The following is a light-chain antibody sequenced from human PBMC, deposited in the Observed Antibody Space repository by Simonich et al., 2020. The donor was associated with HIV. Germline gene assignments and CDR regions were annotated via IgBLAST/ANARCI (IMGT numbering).Light chain of an antibody. CDR3: SSYTSSSTWV. V-gene: IGLV2-14*01. CDR2: DVS. CDR1: SSYIGTYNY. J-gene: IGLJ3*02. Sequence: QSALTQPASVSGSPGQSITISCTGTSSYIGTYNYVSWYQQHPGKAPKLKIYDVSKRPSGVSNRFSGSKSGNTASLTISGLQAEDEADYYCSSYTSSSTWVFGGGTKLTVL.